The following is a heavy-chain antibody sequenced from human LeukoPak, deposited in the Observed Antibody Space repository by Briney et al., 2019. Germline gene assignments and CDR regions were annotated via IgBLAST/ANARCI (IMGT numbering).Heavy chain of an antibody. D-gene: IGHD6-13*01. V-gene: IGHV1-69*05. Sequence: SVKVSCKASGGTFSSYAISWVRQAPGQGLEWMGRIIPIFGTANYAQKFQGRVTITTDESTSTAYMELSSLRSEDTAVYYCARLHVEQQLVPTESDYWGQGTLVTVSS. CDR1: GGTFSSYA. J-gene: IGHJ4*02. CDR2: IIPIFGTA. CDR3: ARLHVEQQLVPTESDY.